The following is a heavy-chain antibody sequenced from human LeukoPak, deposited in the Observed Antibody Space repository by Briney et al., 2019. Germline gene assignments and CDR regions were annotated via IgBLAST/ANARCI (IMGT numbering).Heavy chain of an antibody. CDR3: ARGPTTGFLEWLLYSCDY. J-gene: IGHJ4*02. V-gene: IGHV3-30*04. CDR1: GFTFSSYA. CDR2: ISYDGSNK. D-gene: IGHD3-3*01. Sequence: PGGSLRLSCAASGFTFSSYAMHWVRQAPGKGLEWVAVISYDGSNKYYADSVKGRFTISRDNSKNTLYLQMNSLRAEDTAVYYCARGPTTGFLEWLLYSCDYWGQGTLVTVSS.